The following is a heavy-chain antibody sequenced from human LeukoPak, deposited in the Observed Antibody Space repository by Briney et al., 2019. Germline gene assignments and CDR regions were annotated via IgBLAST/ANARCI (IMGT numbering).Heavy chain of an antibody. V-gene: IGHV1-18*01. D-gene: IGHD6-19*01. CDR1: GYTFTSYG. CDR3: ARDKSGDIAVAEDAFDI. Sequence: ASVKVSCKASGYTFTSYGISWVRQAPGQGLEWMGWISAYNGNTNYAQKLQGRVTMTTDTSTSTAYMELRSLRSDDTAVYYCARDKSGDIAVAEDAFDIWGQGTMVTVSS. CDR2: ISAYNGNT. J-gene: IGHJ3*02.